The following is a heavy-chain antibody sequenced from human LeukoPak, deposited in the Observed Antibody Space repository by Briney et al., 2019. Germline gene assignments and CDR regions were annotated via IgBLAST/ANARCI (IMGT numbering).Heavy chain of an antibody. Sequence: GGSLRLSCAASGFTVSSNYMSWVRQAPGKGLEWVSIIYSGGSTYSADSVKGRFTISRDNSKNTLYLQMNSLRAEDTAVYYCAFRYGSGYYYYGMDVWGQGTTVTVSS. CDR1: GFTVSSNY. V-gene: IGHV3-66*01. J-gene: IGHJ6*02. CDR3: AFRYGSGYYYYGMDV. CDR2: IYSGGST. D-gene: IGHD3-10*01.